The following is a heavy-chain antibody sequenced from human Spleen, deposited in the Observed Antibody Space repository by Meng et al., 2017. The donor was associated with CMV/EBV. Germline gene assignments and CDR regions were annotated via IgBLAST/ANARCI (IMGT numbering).Heavy chain of an antibody. V-gene: IGHV2-5*01. CDR1: GFSLNSNGVR. J-gene: IGHJ4*02. CDR2: IYWHDNK. Sequence: SGPTLVKPTQTLTLTCPFSGFSLNSNGVRVGWIRQPPGEAPEWIALIYWHDNKRYRPSLKARLSITKDTSKNQVVLTMTNMDPVSTATYFCARRSFWNGYYDSWGQGTRVTVSS. CDR3: ARRSFWNGYYDS. D-gene: IGHD3-3*01.